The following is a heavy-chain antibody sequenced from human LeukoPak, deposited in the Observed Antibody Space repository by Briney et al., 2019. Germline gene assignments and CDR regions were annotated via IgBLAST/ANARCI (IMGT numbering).Heavy chain of an antibody. J-gene: IGHJ4*02. CDR1: VDSLSIYY. CDR2: IYYIGNT. V-gene: IGHV4-59*01. D-gene: IGHD6-13*01. Sequence: PSETLSLTCIVSVDSLSIYYWSCIRQPPGKGLEWIAEIYYIGNTNYNPSLKSRVTISVDTSKNQFSLKLSSVTAADTAVYYCAGGGIAAGDFDYWGQGTLVTVSS. CDR3: AGGGIAAGDFDY.